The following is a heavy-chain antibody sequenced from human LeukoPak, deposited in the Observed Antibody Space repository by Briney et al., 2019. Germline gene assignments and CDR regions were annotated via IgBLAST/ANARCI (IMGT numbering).Heavy chain of an antibody. CDR2: IYWNDDK. V-gene: IGHV2-5*01. Sequence: SGPTLVKPTQTLTLTCTFSGFSLSTSGVGVGWIRQPPGKALEWLALIYWNDDKRYSPSLKSRLTITKDTSKNQVVLTMTNMDPVDTATYYCAHLSAEGCSSTSCYPNWFDPWGQGTLVTVSS. D-gene: IGHD2-2*01. CDR3: AHLSAEGCSSTSCYPNWFDP. J-gene: IGHJ5*02. CDR1: GFSLSTSGVG.